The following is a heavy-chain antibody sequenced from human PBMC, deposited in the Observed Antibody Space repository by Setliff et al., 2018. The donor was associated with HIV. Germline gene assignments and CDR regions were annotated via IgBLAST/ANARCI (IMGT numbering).Heavy chain of an antibody. CDR2: ITHSGST. Sequence: ETLSLTCAVYGGSFGGYYWTWIRQPPGKGLEWIGEITHSGSTNYNPSLETRVTISVDTSKNQFSLKLSSVTAADTAVYYCAKGVAGLQYYYYYMDVWGKGTTVTVSS. V-gene: IGHV4-34*01. CDR3: AKGVAGLQYYYYYMDV. J-gene: IGHJ6*03. CDR1: GGSFGGYY. D-gene: IGHD6-19*01.